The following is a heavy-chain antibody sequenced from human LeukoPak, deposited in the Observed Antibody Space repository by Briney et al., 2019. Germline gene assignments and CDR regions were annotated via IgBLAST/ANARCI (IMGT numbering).Heavy chain of an antibody. J-gene: IGHJ6*03. CDR2: MNPNSGKT. V-gene: IGHV1-8*01. D-gene: IGHD3-3*01. Sequence: ASVKVSCKASGYTFTSYDINWVRQATGQGLEWMGWMNPNSGKTGYAQKFQGRVTMTRNTSISTAYMELSSLRSEAPAVYYCARSLAPDFWSLYYYYYYMDVWGKGTTVTVSS. CDR3: ARSLAPDFWSLYYYYYYMDV. CDR1: GYTFTSYD.